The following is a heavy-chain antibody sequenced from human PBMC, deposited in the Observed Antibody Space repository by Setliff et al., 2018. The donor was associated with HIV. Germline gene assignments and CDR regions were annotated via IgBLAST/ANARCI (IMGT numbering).Heavy chain of an antibody. Sequence: PGGSLRLSCAPSGFTFGSYAMSWVRQAPGKGLEWVSVISGSGDSTFYADSLKGRFTISRDNSKNTLYLQMNSLRAEDTAVYYCAKTLPTLYPPHDYYFATDVWGQGTTVTVSS. CDR1: GFTFGSYA. V-gene: IGHV3-23*01. D-gene: IGHD2-15*01. J-gene: IGHJ6*02. CDR3: AKTLPTLYPPHDYYFATDV. CDR2: ISGSGDST.